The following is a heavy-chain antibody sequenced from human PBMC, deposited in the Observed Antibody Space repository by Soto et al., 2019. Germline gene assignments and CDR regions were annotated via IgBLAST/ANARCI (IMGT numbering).Heavy chain of an antibody. CDR1: GYTFTSYG. J-gene: IGHJ4*02. CDR3: APSHYDILTGYHF. D-gene: IGHD3-9*01. Sequence: ASVKVSCKASGYTFTSYGISWVRQAPGQGLEWMGWISAYNGNTNYAQKLQGRVTMTTDTSTSTAYMALRSLRSDDTAVYYCAPSHYDILTGYHFWGQGTLVTLSS. CDR2: ISAYNGNT. V-gene: IGHV1-18*01.